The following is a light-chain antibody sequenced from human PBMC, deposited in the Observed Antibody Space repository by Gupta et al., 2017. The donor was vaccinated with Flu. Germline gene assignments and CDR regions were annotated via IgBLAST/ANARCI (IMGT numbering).Light chain of an antibody. Sequence: SCSGSSSNVGSHTINWYLQLPGAAPKLVISGDHQRPSGVPDRFSASKSGTSASLAISGLQSEDEADYYCASWDHSLNGFVFGSGTTGTLL. V-gene: IGLV1-44*01. CDR2: GDH. CDR3: ASWDHSLNGFV. CDR1: SSNVGSHT. J-gene: IGLJ1*01.